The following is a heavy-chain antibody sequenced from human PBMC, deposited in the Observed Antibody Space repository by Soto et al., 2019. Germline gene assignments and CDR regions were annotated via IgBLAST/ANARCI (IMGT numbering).Heavy chain of an antibody. CDR2: IIPIFGPT. D-gene: IGHD4-4*01. Sequence: QVQLVQSGAEVKKPGSSVKVSCKASGGTFSSFAINWVRQAPGQGLEWMGTIIPIFGPTKYALKFQDRVTITADKSTSTAYRELSSLRSEDTAVYYWARSDYSNLDDYYYYGMDVWGQGTTVIVSS. CDR3: ARSDYSNLDDYYYYGMDV. J-gene: IGHJ6*02. V-gene: IGHV1-69*06. CDR1: GGTFSSFA.